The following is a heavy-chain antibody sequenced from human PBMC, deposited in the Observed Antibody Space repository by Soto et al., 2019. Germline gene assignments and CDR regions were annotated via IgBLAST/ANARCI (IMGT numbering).Heavy chain of an antibody. V-gene: IGHV1-3*01. D-gene: IGHD6-19*01. CDR3: ARIYSSGWTRPPYDY. CDR1: GYTFTSYA. CDR2: INAGNGNT. Sequence: AASVKVSCKASGYTFTSYAMHWVRQAPGQRLEWMGWINAGNGNTKYSQKFQGRVTITRDTSASTAYMELSSLRSEDTAVYYCARIYSSGWTRPPYDYWGQGTLVTVSS. J-gene: IGHJ4*02.